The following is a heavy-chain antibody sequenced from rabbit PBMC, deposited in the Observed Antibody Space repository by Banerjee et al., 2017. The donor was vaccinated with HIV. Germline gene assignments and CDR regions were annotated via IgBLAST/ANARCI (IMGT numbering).Heavy chain of an antibody. CDR1: GIDFSSYG. CDR2: IYPDYGST. J-gene: IGHJ4*01. CDR3: VRDRGYSSAWGGYYFNL. Sequence: QEHLVESGGGLVTLGGSLKLSCKASGIDFSSYGISWVRQAPGKGLEWIAYIYPDYGSTDYASWVNGRFTISLDNAQNTVFLQMTSLTAADTATYFCVRDRGYSSAWGGYYFNLWGQGTLVTVS. D-gene: IGHD4-1*01. V-gene: IGHV1S47*01.